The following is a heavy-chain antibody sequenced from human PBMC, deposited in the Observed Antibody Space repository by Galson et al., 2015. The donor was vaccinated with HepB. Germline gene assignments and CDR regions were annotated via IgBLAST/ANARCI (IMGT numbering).Heavy chain of an antibody. CDR2: ISGSGTIT. V-gene: IGHV3-11*01. CDR3: AGVGLIVAAGTPDY. J-gene: IGHJ4*02. Sequence: SLGLSCAASGFIFRDYYMTWTRQAPGKGLEWVSYISGSGTITSYADSVKGRFVVSRDNAKNSLYLQMNILKADDTAVYYCAGVGLIVAAGTPDYWGQGTLVTVSS. CDR1: GFIFRDYY. D-gene: IGHD6-13*01.